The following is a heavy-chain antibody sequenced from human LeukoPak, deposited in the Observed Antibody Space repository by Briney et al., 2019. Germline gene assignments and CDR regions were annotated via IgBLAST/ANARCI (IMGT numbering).Heavy chain of an antibody. Sequence: SETLSLTCAVYGGSFSGYYWSWIRQPPGKGLEWIGTLYYNGTTHYSVSLKSRVTISVDTSKNQFSMRLTSVTAADTAVYYCARQNYDYVWGSSFYYYMDVWGKGTTVTISS. CDR3: ARQNYDYVWGSSFYYYMDV. J-gene: IGHJ6*03. D-gene: IGHD3-16*01. CDR1: GGSFSGYY. CDR2: LYYNGTT. V-gene: IGHV4-34*01.